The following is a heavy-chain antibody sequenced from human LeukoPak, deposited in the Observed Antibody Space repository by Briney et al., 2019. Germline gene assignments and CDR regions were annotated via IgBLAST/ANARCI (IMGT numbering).Heavy chain of an antibody. V-gene: IGHV4-4*07. CDR2: IHTSGST. CDR3: ARGVLRYFDWLLSGDAFDI. J-gene: IGHJ3*02. CDR1: GGSISTHY. D-gene: IGHD3-9*01. Sequence: SETLSLTCTVSGGSISTHYWSWIRQSAVKGLEWIGRIHTSGSTNYNPSLKSRVTMSVDTSKNQFSLKLSPVTAADTAVYYCARGVLRYFDWLLSGDAFDIWGQGTMVTVSS.